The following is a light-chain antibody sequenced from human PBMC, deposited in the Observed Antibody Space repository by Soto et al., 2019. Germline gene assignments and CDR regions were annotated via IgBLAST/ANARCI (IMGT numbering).Light chain of an antibody. CDR3: QQYHSYPFT. CDR1: QSVTNW. CDR2: KAS. V-gene: IGKV1-5*03. J-gene: IGKJ3*01. Sequence: DIQMTQSPSTLSASVGDRLSITCRASQSVTNWLAWYQQKPGKAPNLLIYKASSLQSEVPSRFSGSASGPEFALTISSLQPDDFATYYCQQYHSYPFTFGPGLKVDIK.